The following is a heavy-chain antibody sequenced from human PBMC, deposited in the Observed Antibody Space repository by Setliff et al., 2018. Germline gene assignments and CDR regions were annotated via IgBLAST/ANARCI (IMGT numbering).Heavy chain of an antibody. D-gene: IGHD6-13*01. CDR2: IYYSGST. CDR3: ARAAGYSSSWYHYYYGMDV. Sequence: SCAASGITFRTYSLNWVRQAPGRGLEWIGSIYYSGSTYYNPSLKSRVTISVDTSKNQFYLKLSSVTAADTAVYYCARAAGYSSSWYHYYYGMDVWGQGTTVTVSS. CDR1: GITFRTYSLN. J-gene: IGHJ6*02. V-gene: IGHV4-39*01.